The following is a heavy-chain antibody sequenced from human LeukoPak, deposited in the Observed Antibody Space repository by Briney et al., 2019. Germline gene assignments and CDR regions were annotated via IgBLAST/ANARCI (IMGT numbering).Heavy chain of an antibody. CDR3: AKPYPTLTTSAVLDN. V-gene: IGHV3-48*01. D-gene: IGHD1-1*01. Sequence: GGSLRLSCAASGFTFSSYNMNWVRQAPGKGLEWVSYISSSRTIYYADSVKGRFTISRDNAKNSLYLQINTLRTDDAAIYYCAKPYPTLTTSAVLDNWGQGTLVTVSS. CDR1: GFTFSSYN. CDR2: ISSSRTI. J-gene: IGHJ4*02.